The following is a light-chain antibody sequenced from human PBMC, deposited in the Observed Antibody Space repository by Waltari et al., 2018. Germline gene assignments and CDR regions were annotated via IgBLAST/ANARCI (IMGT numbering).Light chain of an antibody. Sequence: EIVMTQSPATLSVSPGDRATLPCRASQSANNKLAWYQQKPGQAPRLLIYDASTRATGIPARFSGSGSGTEFTLTTSNMQSEDFAVYYCQQFNNWPLTFGGGTKVEIK. J-gene: IGKJ4*01. CDR1: QSANNK. CDR2: DAS. V-gene: IGKV3-15*01. CDR3: QQFNNWPLT.